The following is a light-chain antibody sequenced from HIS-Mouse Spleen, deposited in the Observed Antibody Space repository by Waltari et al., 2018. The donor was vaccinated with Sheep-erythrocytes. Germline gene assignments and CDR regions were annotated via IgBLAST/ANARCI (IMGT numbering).Light chain of an antibody. CDR1: NIGSKS. CDR3: QVWDSSSDHYV. V-gene: IGLV3-21*03. Sequence: SYVLTQPPSVSVAPGKTARITCGGNNIGSKSVHWYQQKPGQAPVLVVYDDRDRPSGVPWRFSGSNSGNTATLTISRVEAGDEADYYCQVWDSSSDHYVFGTGTKVTVL. CDR2: DDR. J-gene: IGLJ1*01.